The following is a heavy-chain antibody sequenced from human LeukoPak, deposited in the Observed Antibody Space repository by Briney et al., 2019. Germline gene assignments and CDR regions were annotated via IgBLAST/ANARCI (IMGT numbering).Heavy chain of an antibody. Sequence: SETLCLTCAASGGSISSYYWSWIRQPPGKGLEWVGYIFYSGSTNYNPSPMSPLTIAVVTCRNQFSKKLSSVTGAGTAVYYRARVYFDGYTYFDYWGQETLVTVSS. CDR3: ARVYFDGYTYFDY. CDR2: IFYSGST. D-gene: IGHD3-16*01. CDR1: GGSISSYY. J-gene: IGHJ4*02. V-gene: IGHV4-59*01.